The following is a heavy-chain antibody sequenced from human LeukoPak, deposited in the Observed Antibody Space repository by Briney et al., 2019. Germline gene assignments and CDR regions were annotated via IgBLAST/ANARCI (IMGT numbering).Heavy chain of an antibody. D-gene: IGHD5-24*01. CDR1: GGSFSGYY. J-gene: IGHJ4*02. V-gene: IGHV4-34*01. CDR2: INHSGST. CDR3: ARSRLHPIIFDY. Sequence: PSETLSLTCAVYGGSFSGYYWSWIRQPPGKGLEWIGEINHSGSTNYNPSLKSRVTISVDTSKTQFSLKLSSVTAADTAVYYCARSRLHPIIFDYWGQGTLVTVSS.